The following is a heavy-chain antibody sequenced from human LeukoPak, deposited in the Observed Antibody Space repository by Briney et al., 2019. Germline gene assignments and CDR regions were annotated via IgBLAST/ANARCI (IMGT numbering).Heavy chain of an antibody. J-gene: IGHJ4*02. CDR1: GGSFSGYD. CDR2: INHSGST. CDR3: ARHTAMGSLLHY. Sequence: PSETLSLTCAVYGGSFSGYDWSWIRQPPGKGLEWIGEINHSGSTNYNASLKSRVTISVDTSKNQFSLRLSSVTAADTAVYYCARHTAMGSLLHYWGQGTLVTVSS. D-gene: IGHD5-18*01. V-gene: IGHV4-34*01.